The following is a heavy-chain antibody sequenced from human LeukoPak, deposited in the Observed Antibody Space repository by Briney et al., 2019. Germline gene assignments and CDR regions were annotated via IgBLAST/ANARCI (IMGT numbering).Heavy chain of an antibody. D-gene: IGHD3-16*01. J-gene: IGHJ4*02. CDR2: INAGNGNT. Sequence: ASVKVSCKASGYTFTSYAMHWVRQAPGQRLEWMGWINAGNGNTKYSQKFQGRVTITRDTSASTAYMELSSLRSEDTAVYYCAGVGGGAHDFYFWGQGTLVTGSS. CDR1: GYTFTSYA. V-gene: IGHV1-3*01. CDR3: AGVGGGAHDFYF.